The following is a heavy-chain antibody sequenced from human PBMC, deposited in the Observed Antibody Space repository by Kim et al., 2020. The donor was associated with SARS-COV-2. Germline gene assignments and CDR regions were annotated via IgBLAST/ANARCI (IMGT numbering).Heavy chain of an antibody. V-gene: IGHV3-66*01. CDR2: IYSGGST. CDR1: GFTVSSNY. J-gene: IGHJ4*02. CDR3: ARDRITMVRGVIAV. D-gene: IGHD3-10*01. Sequence: GGSLRLSCAASGFTVSSNYMSWVRQAPGKGLEWVSVIYSGGSTYYADSVKGRFTISRDNSKNTLYLQMNSLRAEDTAVYYCARDRITMVRGVIAVWGQGTLVTVSS.